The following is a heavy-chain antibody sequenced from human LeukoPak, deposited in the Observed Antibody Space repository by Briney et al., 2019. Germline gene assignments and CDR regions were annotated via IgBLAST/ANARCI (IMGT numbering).Heavy chain of an antibody. CDR2: IANSGGST. V-gene: IGHV3-23*01. Sequence: GGSLRLSCAASGFTFTTYAMSWVRLAPGKGLEWVSTIANSGGSTYYADSVKGRFTISRDNSKNTLFLQMNSLRAEDTALYYCAKDGDDYDRNYWYFDLWGRGTLVTVSS. CDR1: GFTFTTYA. J-gene: IGHJ2*01. D-gene: IGHD5-24*01. CDR3: AKDGDDYDRNYWYFDL.